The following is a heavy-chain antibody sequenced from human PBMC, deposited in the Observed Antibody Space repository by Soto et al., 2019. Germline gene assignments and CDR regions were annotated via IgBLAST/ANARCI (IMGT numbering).Heavy chain of an antibody. CDR1: GFTFSIYT. J-gene: IGHJ5*02. V-gene: IGHV3-48*02. CDR2: ITAASDTI. Sequence: VQLVESGGGLAQPGGSLRLSCEAAGFTFSIYTMNWVRQAPGQGLEWVSYITAASDTIYYADSVKGRFTISRDNAKNSLYLPMNSLRDEDTAVYYCARNYTPSGVGAWFDPWGQGTLVTVSS. D-gene: IGHD3-3*01. CDR3: ARNYTPSGVGAWFDP.